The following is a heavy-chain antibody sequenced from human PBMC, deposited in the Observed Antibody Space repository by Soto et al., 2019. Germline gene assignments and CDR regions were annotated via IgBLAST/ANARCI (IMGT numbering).Heavy chain of an antibody. J-gene: IGHJ4*02. D-gene: IGHD3-10*01. CDR2: IYWDDDK. V-gene: IGHV2-5*02. CDR1: GFSLSTSGVG. Sequence: QITLKESGPTLVKPTQTLTLTCTFSGFSLSTSGVGVGWIRQPPGKALEWLALIYWDDDKRYSPSLKSRLTITNDXXKXQXXLTMTTMDPVDTATYYCAHMVALLWFGELFNYFDYWGQGTLVTVSS. CDR3: AHMVALLWFGELFNYFDY.